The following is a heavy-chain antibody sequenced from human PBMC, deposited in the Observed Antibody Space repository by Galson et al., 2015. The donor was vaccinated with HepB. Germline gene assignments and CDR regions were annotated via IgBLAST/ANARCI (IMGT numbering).Heavy chain of an antibody. D-gene: IGHD3-22*01. CDR1: GFTFSSYD. J-gene: IGHJ5*02. V-gene: IGHV3-30*18. CDR2: ISYDGSNK. CDR3: AKDLWDYDSSGYYSGLFDP. Sequence: SLRLSCAASGFTFSSYDMHWVRQAPGKGLEWVALISYDGSNKYSADSVKGRFTISRDNSKNTLYLQMNSLRAEDTAVYYCAKDLWDYDSSGYYSGLFDPWGPGTLVTVSS.